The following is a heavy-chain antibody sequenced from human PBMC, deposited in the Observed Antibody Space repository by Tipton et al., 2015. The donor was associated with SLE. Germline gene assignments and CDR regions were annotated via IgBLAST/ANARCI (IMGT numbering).Heavy chain of an antibody. V-gene: IGHV4-38-2*01. CDR2: VYHSGST. CDR3: ARMEGMITYGGIAGL. J-gene: IGHJ4*02. D-gene: IGHD3-16*01. CDR1: GYSISSAYS. Sequence: TLSLTCVVSGYSISSAYSWGWIRQPPGKGLEWIGTVYHSGSTHYNPSLKSRVTISVDTSKNQFSLKLTSVTAADTAVYYCARMEGMITYGGIAGLWGQGTVVTVSS.